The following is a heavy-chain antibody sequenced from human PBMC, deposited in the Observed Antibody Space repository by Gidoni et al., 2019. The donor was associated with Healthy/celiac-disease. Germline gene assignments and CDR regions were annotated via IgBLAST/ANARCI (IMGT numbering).Heavy chain of an antibody. CDR1: GGSFSGYY. CDR2: INHSGRT. Sequence: QVQLQQWGAGLLKPSETLSLTCAVYGGSFSGYYWSWIRQPPGKGLEWIGEINHSGRTNYNPSLKSRVTISVDTSKNQFSLKLSSVTAADTAVYYCARTTGFGELDWGQGTLVTVSS. CDR3: ARTTGFGELD. D-gene: IGHD3-10*01. V-gene: IGHV4-34*01. J-gene: IGHJ4*02.